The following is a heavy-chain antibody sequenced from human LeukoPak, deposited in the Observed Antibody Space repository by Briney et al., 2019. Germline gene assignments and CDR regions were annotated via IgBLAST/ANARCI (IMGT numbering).Heavy chain of an antibody. Sequence: PGGSLRLSCAASGFTFSSYSMNWVRQAPGKGLEWVSFINPRSTSTYYSDSVRGRFAISRDDAKNSLYLQMNSLRGEDTAVYYCTRSRPVGGITFDNWGQGTLVTVSS. CDR2: INPRSTST. V-gene: IGHV3-48*04. CDR1: GFTFSSYS. CDR3: TRSRPVGGITFDN. J-gene: IGHJ4*02. D-gene: IGHD3-16*01.